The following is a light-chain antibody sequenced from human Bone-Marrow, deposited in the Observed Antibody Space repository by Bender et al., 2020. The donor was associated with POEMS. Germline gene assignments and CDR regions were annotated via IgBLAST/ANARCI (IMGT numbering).Light chain of an antibody. V-gene: IGLV1-44*01. CDR3: SSWDDSLSGWV. J-gene: IGLJ3*02. CDR1: SSNIGSYT. Sequence: QSVLTQPPSASGTPGQRVTISCSGSSSNIGSYTVNWYHQLPGTAPKLLIYSNDQRPSGVPDRFSGSKSGTSASLAISGLQSEDEGDYYCSSWDDSLSGWVFGGGTKLTVL. CDR2: SND.